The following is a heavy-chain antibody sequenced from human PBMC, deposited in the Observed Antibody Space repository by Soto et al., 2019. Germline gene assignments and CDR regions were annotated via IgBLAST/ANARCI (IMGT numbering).Heavy chain of an antibody. CDR1: GFIFSGYA. Sequence: QVQLVESGGGVVQPGGSLRLSCAASGFIFSGYAMHWVRQAPGKGLEWVAVISYDGNTQYYADSVKGRFTVSRDNSNNIPCEEMNNLRDEDTAMYYCAKETNAYEINFWGQVTLVTVSP. CDR2: ISYDGNTQ. J-gene: IGHJ4*02. D-gene: IGHD3-9*01. V-gene: IGHV3-30-3*01. CDR3: AKETNAYEINF.